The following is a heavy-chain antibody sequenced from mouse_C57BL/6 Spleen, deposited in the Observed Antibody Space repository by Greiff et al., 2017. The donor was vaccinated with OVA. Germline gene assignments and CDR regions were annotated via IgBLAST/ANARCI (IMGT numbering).Heavy chain of an antibody. CDR3: AKQLGGYEDY. V-gene: IGHV2-5*01. J-gene: IGHJ4*01. D-gene: IGHD2-2*01. Sequence: VKLMESGPGLVQPSQSLSITCTVSGFSLTSYGVHWVRQSPGKGLEWLGVIWRGGSTDYNAAFMSRLSITKDNSKSQVFFKMNSLQADDTAIYDCAKQLGGYEDYWGQGTSVTVSS. CDR1: GFSLTSYG. CDR2: IWRGGST.